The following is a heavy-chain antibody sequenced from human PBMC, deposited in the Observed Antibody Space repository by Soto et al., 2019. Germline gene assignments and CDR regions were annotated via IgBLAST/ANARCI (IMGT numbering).Heavy chain of an antibody. V-gene: IGHV4-31*02. D-gene: IGHD2-15*01. J-gene: IGHJ5*02. Sequence: SETLSLTCTVSGGSISSGGYYWSWIRQHPGKGLEWIGYIYYSGSTYYNPSLKSRVTLSVDTSKNQFSLKLSSVTAADTAVYYCARDYCSGGSCYLNWFDPWGQRTLVTVSS. CDR2: IYYSGST. CDR3: ARDYCSGGSCYLNWFDP. CDR1: GGSISSGGYY.